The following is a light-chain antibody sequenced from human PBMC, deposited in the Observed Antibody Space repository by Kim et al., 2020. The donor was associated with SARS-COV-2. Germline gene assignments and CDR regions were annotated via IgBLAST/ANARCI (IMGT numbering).Light chain of an antibody. CDR1: QSVSST. CDR3: KQYKNWPRT. Sequence: VYQGETATLSWRARQSVSSTSAWIQHNPGQVPSPLTLGASTRAPVIPASFSGSWSGTEFPLTTSSRQSEDFAVYYGKQYKNWPRTFGQGTKFDIK. CDR2: GAS. V-gene: IGKV3-15*01. J-gene: IGKJ1*01.